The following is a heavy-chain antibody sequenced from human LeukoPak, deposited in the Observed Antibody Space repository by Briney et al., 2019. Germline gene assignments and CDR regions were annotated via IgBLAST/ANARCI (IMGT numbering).Heavy chain of an antibody. D-gene: IGHD6-6*01. Sequence: GGSLRLSCAASGFTFSSYWMHWVRQAPGGGLVWVSRINSDGSSTSYADSVKGRFTISRDNAKNSVYLQMNSLRAEDTAVYYCARGGGYSSSSVDYWGQGTLVTVSS. V-gene: IGHV3-74*01. CDR3: ARGGGYSSSSVDY. CDR1: GFTFSSYW. CDR2: INSDGSST. J-gene: IGHJ4*02.